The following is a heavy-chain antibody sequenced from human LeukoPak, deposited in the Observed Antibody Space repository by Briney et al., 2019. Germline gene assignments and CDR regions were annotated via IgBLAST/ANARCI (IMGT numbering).Heavy chain of an antibody. D-gene: IGHD3-22*01. V-gene: IGHV4-38-2*02. Sequence: SETLSLTCTVSGYSISSGYYWGWIRQPPGKGLEWIGSIYHSGRTFYNPSLKSRVTISVDTSKNQFSLKLSSVTAADTAVYYCARERPYYYDSSGYYYPFDYWGQGTLSPSPQ. J-gene: IGHJ4*02. CDR2: IYHSGRT. CDR3: ARERPYYYDSSGYYYPFDY. CDR1: GYSISSGYY.